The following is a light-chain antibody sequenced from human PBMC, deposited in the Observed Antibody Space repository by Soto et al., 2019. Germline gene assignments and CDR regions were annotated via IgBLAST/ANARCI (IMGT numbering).Light chain of an antibody. J-gene: IGLJ1*01. Sequence: QSAVTRPASLSGSPGQSITISCTGTSSDIGYYDYVSWYQHHSGKAPKLIIYEVNNRPSGVSNRFSGSKSVNTASLTISGLQAEDEADYYCSSHSSSSAYYVFGTGTKVTVL. V-gene: IGLV2-14*01. CDR1: SSDIGYYDY. CDR2: EVN. CDR3: SSHSSSSAYYV.